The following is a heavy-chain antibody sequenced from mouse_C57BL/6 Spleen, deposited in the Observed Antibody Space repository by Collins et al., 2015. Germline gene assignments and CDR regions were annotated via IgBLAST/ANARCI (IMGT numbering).Heavy chain of an antibody. CDR1: GYTFTSYW. Sequence: QVQLQQPGTELVKPGASVKLSCKASGYTFTSYWTHWVKQRPGQGLEWIGNINPSNGGTNYNEKFKSKATLTVDKSSSTAYMQLSSLTSEDSAVYYCARSVTVQYYFDYWGQGTTLTVSS. CDR2: INPSNGGT. V-gene: IGHV1-53*01. CDR3: ARSVTVQYYFDY. J-gene: IGHJ2*01. D-gene: IGHD2-2*01.